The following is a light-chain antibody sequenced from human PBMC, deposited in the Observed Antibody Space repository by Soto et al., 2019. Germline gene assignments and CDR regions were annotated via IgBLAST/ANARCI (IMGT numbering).Light chain of an antibody. Sequence: QSALTQPASVSGSPGQSITISCTGSSSDLGYYNYVSWYQQRPGKAPRLMIYEVTNRPSGVSDRFSGSKSGNTASLTISGLQADDEGDYYCSSYTGSPTLVVFGGGTQLT. V-gene: IGLV2-14*01. CDR3: SSYTGSPTLVV. CDR1: SSDLGYYNY. CDR2: EVT. J-gene: IGLJ2*01.